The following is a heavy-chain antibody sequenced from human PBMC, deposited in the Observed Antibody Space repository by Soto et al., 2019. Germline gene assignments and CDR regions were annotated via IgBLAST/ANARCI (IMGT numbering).Heavy chain of an antibody. CDR3: ARAAPSRIRNCDY. D-gene: IGHD2-15*01. CDR2: IYHSGTT. J-gene: IGHJ4*02. V-gene: IGHV4-31*03. Sequence: SETLSLTCSVSGGSISTDGYYWSWIRQLPGKGLEWIGYIYHSGTTYHNPSLKSRLSMSVDTSKNQFSLNLNSVTTADTAVYYCARAAPSRIRNCDYWGQGSLVTVSS. CDR1: GGSISTDGYY.